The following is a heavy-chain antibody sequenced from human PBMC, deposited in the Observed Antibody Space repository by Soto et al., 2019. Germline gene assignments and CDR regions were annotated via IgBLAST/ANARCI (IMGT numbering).Heavy chain of an antibody. Sequence: GGSLRLSCAASGFIFSAYTMNWVRQAPGKGLEWLSSISDDSSYIDYADSLRGRFTVSRDNARNSLYLQIDSLGVEDTAVYYCATPYYFNHWGPGTLVTVS. V-gene: IGHV3-21*06. D-gene: IGHD3-16*01. CDR1: GFIFSAYT. J-gene: IGHJ1*01. CDR2: ISDDSSYI. CDR3: ATPYYFNH.